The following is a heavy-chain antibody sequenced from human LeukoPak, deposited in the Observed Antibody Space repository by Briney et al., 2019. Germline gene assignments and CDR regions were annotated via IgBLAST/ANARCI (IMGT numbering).Heavy chain of an antibody. Sequence: SETLSLTCTVSGGSISSYYWSWIRQPPGKGLEWIGYIYYSGSTNYNPSLKSRVTISVDTSKNQFSLKLSSVTAADTAVYYCARHWVSASWFDPCGQGTLVTVSS. CDR2: IYYSGST. J-gene: IGHJ5*02. CDR1: GGSISSYY. D-gene: IGHD7-27*01. CDR3: ARHWVSASWFDP. V-gene: IGHV4-59*01.